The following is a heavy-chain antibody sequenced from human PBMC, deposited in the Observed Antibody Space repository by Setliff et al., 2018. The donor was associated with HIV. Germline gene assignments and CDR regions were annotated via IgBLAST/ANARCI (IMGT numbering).Heavy chain of an antibody. D-gene: IGHD3-16*02. Sequence: PSETLSLTCSVSGVSVNNGYYWTWIRQRPGQGLEWLGYVFYRGTVSYNPSLKSRLTIVVDKPTNKVSLKLTSVTAADTGTYYCGHQSVVTAVVDYWGQGTQVTVSS. V-gene: IGHV4-31*03. J-gene: IGHJ4*02. CDR3: GHQSVVTAVVDY. CDR1: GVSVNNGYY. CDR2: VFYRGTV.